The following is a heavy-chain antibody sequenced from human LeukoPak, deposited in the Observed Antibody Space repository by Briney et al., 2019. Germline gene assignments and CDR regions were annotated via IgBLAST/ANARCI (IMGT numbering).Heavy chain of an antibody. CDR2: INWNGGST. CDR3: ARAGMHYYDSSGYYPSWFDY. CDR1: GFTFDDYG. Sequence: GGSLRLSCAASGFTFDDYGMSWVRQAPGKGLEWFSGINWNGGSTGYADSVKGRFTISRDNAKNSLYLQMNSLRAEDTALYYCARAGMHYYDSSGYYPSWFDYWGQGTLVTVSS. J-gene: IGHJ4*02. D-gene: IGHD3-22*01. V-gene: IGHV3-20*04.